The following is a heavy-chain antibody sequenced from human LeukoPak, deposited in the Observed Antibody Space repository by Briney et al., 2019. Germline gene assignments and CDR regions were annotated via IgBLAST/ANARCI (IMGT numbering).Heavy chain of an antibody. V-gene: IGHV3-23*01. CDR3: AKSSGYSRRWFHN. Sequence: GGSLRLSCAASGLTCSSYAMSWVRQAPGKGLEWVSGISGNGGGTYYADSVKGRFTISRDNSKNTLYLQMNSLRVGDTAVYYCAKSSGYSRRWFHNWGQGTLVTVSS. CDR2: ISGNGGGT. CDR1: GLTCSSYA. J-gene: IGHJ4*02. D-gene: IGHD6-13*01.